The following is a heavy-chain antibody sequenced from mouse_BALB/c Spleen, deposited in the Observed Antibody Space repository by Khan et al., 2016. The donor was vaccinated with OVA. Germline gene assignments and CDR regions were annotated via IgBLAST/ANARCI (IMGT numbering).Heavy chain of an antibody. D-gene: IGHD1-1*01. J-gene: IGHJ2*01. Sequence: QLEESGPGLVKPSQSLSLTCTVTGYSITSDYAWNWIRQFPGNKLEWMGYIKYSGNTSYNPSLKSRFSITRNTSTNQFFLQLSSVTTEDTATYYCARSGTISTVVSTDFDYWGQGTTLTVSS. V-gene: IGHV3-2*02. CDR1: GYSITSDYA. CDR3: ARSGTISTVVSTDFDY. CDR2: IKYSGNT.